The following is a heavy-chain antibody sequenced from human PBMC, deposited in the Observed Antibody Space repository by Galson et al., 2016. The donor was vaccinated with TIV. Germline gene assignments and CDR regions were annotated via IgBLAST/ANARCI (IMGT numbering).Heavy chain of an antibody. J-gene: IGHJ4*02. Sequence: SLRLSCAAPGFTFSSYWMSWVRQAPGKGLEWVANIKQDGGEKYYVDSVKGRFTISRDNAKNSLFLQMNSLRAEDRAVYYCARDFPPGYGSSFNDYWGQGTLVTVSS. D-gene: IGHD6-13*01. CDR1: GFTFSSYW. V-gene: IGHV3-7*01. CDR2: IKQDGGEK. CDR3: ARDFPPGYGSSFNDY.